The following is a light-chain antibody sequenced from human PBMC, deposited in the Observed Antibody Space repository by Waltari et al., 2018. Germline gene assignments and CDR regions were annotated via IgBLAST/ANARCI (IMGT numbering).Light chain of an antibody. J-gene: IGLJ2*01. CDR2: DVR. V-gene: IGLV2-14*01. Sequence: QSALTQPASVSGSPGQSITISCTGTSSDVGGYNYVPWYQQPPGKAPKPMIYDVRQRPSGVSNRFSGSKSGNTASLTISGLQAEDEADYYCSSYTSSSTWVFGGGTKLTVL. CDR3: SSYTSSSTWV. CDR1: SSDVGGYNY.